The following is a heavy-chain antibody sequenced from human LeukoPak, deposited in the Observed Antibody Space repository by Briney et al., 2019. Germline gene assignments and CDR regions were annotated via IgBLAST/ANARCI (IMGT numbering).Heavy chain of an antibody. D-gene: IGHD3-10*01. CDR1: GITLSNYG. CDR3: AKRGVVIRAVIIVGFHKEAYYFDY. V-gene: IGHV3-23*01. Sequence: GGSLRLSCAVSGITLSNYGMSWVRQAPGKGLEWVAGISDGGGSRNYADSVKGRFTISRDNPKNTLYLQMNSLRAEDTAVYFCAKRGVVIRAVIIVGFHKEAYYFDYWGQGALVTVPS. CDR2: ISDGGGSR. J-gene: IGHJ4*02.